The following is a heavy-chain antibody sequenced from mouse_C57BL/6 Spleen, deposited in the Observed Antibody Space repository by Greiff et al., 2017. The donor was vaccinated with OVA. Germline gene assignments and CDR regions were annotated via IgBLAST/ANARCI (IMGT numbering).Heavy chain of an antibody. Sequence: EVQLQQSGPGLVKPSQSLSLTCSVTGYSITSGYYWNWIRQFPGNKLEWMGYISYDGSNNYNPSLKNRISITRDTSKNQFFLKLNSVTTEDTATYYCATYDSSYEGYFDVWGTGTTVTVSS. CDR2: ISYDGSN. CDR1: GYSITSGYY. CDR3: ATYDSSYEGYFDV. J-gene: IGHJ1*03. D-gene: IGHD1-1*01. V-gene: IGHV3-6*01.